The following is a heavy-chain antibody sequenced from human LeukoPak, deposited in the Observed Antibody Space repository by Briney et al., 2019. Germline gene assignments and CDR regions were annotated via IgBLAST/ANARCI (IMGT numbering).Heavy chain of an antibody. CDR1: GYTFTSYG. CDR2: ISAYNGNT. J-gene: IGHJ3*02. V-gene: IGHV1-18*01. Sequence: EASVKVSCKASGYTFTSYGISWVRQAPGQGLEWMGWISAYNGNTNYAQKVQGRVTMTEDTSTDTAYMELSSLRSEDTAVYYCATDPLRFWSGWQAFDIWGQGTMVIVSS. D-gene: IGHD3-3*01. CDR3: ATDPLRFWSGWQAFDI.